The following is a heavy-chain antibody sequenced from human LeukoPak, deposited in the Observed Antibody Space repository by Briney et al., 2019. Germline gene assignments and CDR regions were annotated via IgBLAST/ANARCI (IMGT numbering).Heavy chain of an antibody. D-gene: IGHD1-26*01. Sequence: SETLSLTCAVYGGSFSGYYWSWIRQTPGKGLEWIGEINHSGSTNYNPSLKSRVTISVDTSKNQFSLKLSSVTAADTAVYYCASTPPGGWDGDYMDVWGKGTTVTVSS. J-gene: IGHJ6*03. CDR1: GGSFSGYY. CDR3: ASTPPGGWDGDYMDV. CDR2: INHSGST. V-gene: IGHV4-34*01.